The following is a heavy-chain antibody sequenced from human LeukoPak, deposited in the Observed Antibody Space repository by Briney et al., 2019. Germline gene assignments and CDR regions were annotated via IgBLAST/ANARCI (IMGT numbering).Heavy chain of an antibody. CDR1: GGSISSYY. J-gene: IGHJ4*02. CDR3: ARAVDTAMVLDY. Sequence: SETLSLTCTVSGGSISSYYWSWIRQPPGKGLEWIGYIYYSGSTNFNPSLKSRVTISVDTSKNQFSLKLSSVTAADTAVYYCARAVDTAMVLDYWGQGTLVTVSS. D-gene: IGHD5-18*01. CDR2: IYYSGST. V-gene: IGHV4-59*01.